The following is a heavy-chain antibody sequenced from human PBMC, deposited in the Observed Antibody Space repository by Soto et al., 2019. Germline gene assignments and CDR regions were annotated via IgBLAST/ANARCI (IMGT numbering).Heavy chain of an antibody. CDR3: AREAV. Sequence: EVQLVESGGGLVQPGGSLRLSCAASGFTFSGYWMSWVRQAPGKGLEWVANIKQDGSEQFYVDSVKGRFTISRDNAKNSLYLQMNRLSAEDTAVYYCAREAVWGQGTTVTVSS. CDR2: IKQDGSEQ. V-gene: IGHV3-7*05. CDR1: GFTFSGYW. J-gene: IGHJ6*02.